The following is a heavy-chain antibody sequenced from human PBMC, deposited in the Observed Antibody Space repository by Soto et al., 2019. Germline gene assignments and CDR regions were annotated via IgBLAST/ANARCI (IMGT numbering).Heavy chain of an antibody. J-gene: IGHJ4*02. CDR1: GGTFYNYA. CDR2: IIPIFGTA. V-gene: IGHV1-69*12. Sequence: QVQLVQSGAEVKKPGSSVKVSCKASGGTFYNYAISWVRQAPGQGLEWMGGIIPIFGTANYAQKFQGRVTITADEATSTAYMEMSSLRSDDTAVYYCARSAQDIILVPTAIGSLDYWGQGTLVTVSS. CDR3: ARSAQDIILVPTAIGSLDY. D-gene: IGHD2-2*01.